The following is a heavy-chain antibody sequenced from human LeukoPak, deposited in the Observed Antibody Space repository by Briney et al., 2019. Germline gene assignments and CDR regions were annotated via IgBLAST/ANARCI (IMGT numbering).Heavy chain of an antibody. CDR1: GYTFTGYY. D-gene: IGHD2-15*01. CDR3: AREGSHGAFDI. Sequence: ASVKVSCKASGYTFTGYYLHWVRQAPGQGLEWMGWINPNSGGTNCAQKFQGRVTMTGDTSISTAYMELSSLRSDDTAVYYCAREGSHGAFDIWGQGTMVTVSS. CDR2: INPNSGGT. J-gene: IGHJ3*02. V-gene: IGHV1-2*02.